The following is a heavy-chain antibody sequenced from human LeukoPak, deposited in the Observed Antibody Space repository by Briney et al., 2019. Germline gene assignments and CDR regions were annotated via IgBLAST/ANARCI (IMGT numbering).Heavy chain of an antibody. V-gene: IGHV4-34*01. Sequence: SETLSLTCAVYGGSFSGYYWSWIRQPPGKGLEWIGEINHSGSTNYNPSLKSRVTISVDTSKNQFSLKLSSVTAADTAVYYCARGLFGYYYDSSGYYKSWGQGTLVTVSS. J-gene: IGHJ5*02. CDR2: INHSGST. CDR3: ARGLFGYYYDSSGYYKS. CDR1: GGSFSGYY. D-gene: IGHD3-22*01.